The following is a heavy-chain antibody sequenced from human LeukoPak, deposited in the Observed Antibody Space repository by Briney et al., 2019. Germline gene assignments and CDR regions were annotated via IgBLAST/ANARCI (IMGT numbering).Heavy chain of an antibody. CDR2: ISGSGGSR. Sequence: GGSLRLSCAASGFTFSSYAMSWVRQAPGKGLEWVSAISGSGGSRYYADSVKGRFTISRDNSKNTLYLQMNSLRAEDTAVYYCAKDSSGWRNYYYGMDVWGQGTTVTVSS. CDR1: GFTFSSYA. V-gene: IGHV3-23*01. D-gene: IGHD6-19*01. J-gene: IGHJ6*02. CDR3: AKDSSGWRNYYYGMDV.